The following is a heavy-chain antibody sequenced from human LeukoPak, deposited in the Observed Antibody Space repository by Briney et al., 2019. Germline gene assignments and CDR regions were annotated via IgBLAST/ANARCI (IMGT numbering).Heavy chain of an antibody. J-gene: IGHJ4*02. CDR2: IYSGGST. V-gene: IGHV3-66*01. Sequence: GGSLRLSCAASGFTVSSNYMSWVRQAPGKGLEWVSVIYSGGSTYYADSVRGRFTISRDNSMNTLYLQMNSLRAEETAVYYCATTRAYSYLYFDYWGQGTLVTVSS. CDR3: ATTRAYSYLYFDY. CDR1: GFTVSSNY. D-gene: IGHD5-18*01.